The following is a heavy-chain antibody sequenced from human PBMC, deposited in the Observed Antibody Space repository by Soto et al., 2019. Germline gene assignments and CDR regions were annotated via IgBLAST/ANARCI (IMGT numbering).Heavy chain of an antibody. Sequence: QVQLVQSGAEVKKPGSSVKVSCKASGGTFSSYAISWVRQAPGQGLEWKGGIIPIFGTANYAQKFQGRVTITADESTSTAYMELSSLRSEDTAVYYCARGLVIVATIYSYYYGMDVWGQGTTVTVSS. CDR3: ARGLVIVATIYSYYYGMDV. CDR2: IIPIFGTA. CDR1: GGTFSSYA. D-gene: IGHD5-12*01. V-gene: IGHV1-69*12. J-gene: IGHJ6*02.